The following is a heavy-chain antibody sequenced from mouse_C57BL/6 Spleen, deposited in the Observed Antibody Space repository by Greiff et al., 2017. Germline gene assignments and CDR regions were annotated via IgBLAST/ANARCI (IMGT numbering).Heavy chain of an antibody. CDR3: ARSLDCYYGGY. V-gene: IGHV1-64*01. D-gene: IGHD2-3*01. CDR2: IHPNSGST. CDR1: GYTFTSYW. Sequence: VQLQQSGAELVKPGASVKLSCKASGYTFTSYWMHWVKQRPGQGLEWIGMIHPNSGSTNYNEKFKSKATLTVDKSSSTAYMQLSILTSEDSAVYYCARSLDCYYGGYWGQGTLVTVSA. J-gene: IGHJ3*01.